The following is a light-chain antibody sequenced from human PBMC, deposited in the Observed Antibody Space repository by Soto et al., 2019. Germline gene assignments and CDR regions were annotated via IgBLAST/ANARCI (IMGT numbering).Light chain of an antibody. CDR1: SSDVGAYNY. CDR3: SSSTSSSTLV. CDR2: EVS. J-gene: IGLJ2*01. V-gene: IGLV2-14*01. Sequence: QSVLTQPASVSGSPGQSITISCTGTSSDVGAYNYVSWYQQHPGKAPKVMIYEVSNRPSGISNRFSGSKSGNTASLTISGLQAEDEADYHCSSSTSSSTLVFGGGTKLTVL.